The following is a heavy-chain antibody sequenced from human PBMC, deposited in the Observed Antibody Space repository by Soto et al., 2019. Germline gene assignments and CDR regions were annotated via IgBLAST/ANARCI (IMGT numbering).Heavy chain of an antibody. D-gene: IGHD6-6*01. Sequence: RASVKVSCKASGGTFSSYAISWVRQAPGQGLEWMGGIIPIFGTANYAQKFQGRVTMTRDTSTSTVYMELSSLRSEDTAVYYCASPGKYSSSLTPFDYWGQGTLVTVS. V-gene: IGHV1-69*05. J-gene: IGHJ4*02. CDR1: GGTFSSYA. CDR3: ASPGKYSSSLTPFDY. CDR2: IIPIFGTA.